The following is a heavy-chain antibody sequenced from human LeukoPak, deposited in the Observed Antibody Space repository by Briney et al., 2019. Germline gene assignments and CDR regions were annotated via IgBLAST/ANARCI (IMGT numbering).Heavy chain of an antibody. CDR2: ISGSGGGT. Sequence: PGGSLRLSCAASGFTFSSYAMSWVRQAPGKGLEWVSAISGSGGGTYYADSVKGRFTISRDNSKNTLYLQMNSLRAEDTAVYYCAKVESRVTMIVVVTRDYYFDYWGQGTLVTVSS. CDR1: GFTFSSYA. J-gene: IGHJ4*02. CDR3: AKVESRVTMIVVVTRDYYFDY. D-gene: IGHD3-22*01. V-gene: IGHV3-23*01.